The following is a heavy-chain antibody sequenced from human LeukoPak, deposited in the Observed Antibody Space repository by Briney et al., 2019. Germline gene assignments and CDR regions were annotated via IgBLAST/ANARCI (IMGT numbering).Heavy chain of an antibody. CDR2: FHTSGGS. V-gene: IGHV4-61*02. D-gene: IGHD3-10*01. CDR1: GGSISSGSYY. Sequence: SETLSLTCTVSGGSISSGSYYWNWIRQPAGKGLEWIGRFHTSGGSNYNPSLKSRVTISVDMSKNQFSLNLNSVTAADTAVYYCARAFPYGSGSYDYYFDYWGQGTRVTVSS. J-gene: IGHJ4*02. CDR3: ARAFPYGSGSYDYYFDY.